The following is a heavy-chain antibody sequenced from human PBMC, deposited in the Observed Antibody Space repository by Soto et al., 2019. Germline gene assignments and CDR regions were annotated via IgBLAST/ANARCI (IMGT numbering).Heavy chain of an antibody. J-gene: IGHJ4*02. CDR1: GFTFSNYG. D-gene: IGHD2-2*01. V-gene: IGHV3-30*18. Sequence: QVQLVESGGGVVQPGRSLRLSCAASGFTFSNYGMHWVLQAPGKGLEWVAIISYDGDNEYYADSVRGRFTISRDNSKNTLSLQTSSLRHEDTAVYYCAKDGGPVYCNSPGCSAKHFDYWGQGTLVTVSS. CDR2: ISYDGDNE. CDR3: AKDGGPVYCNSPGCSAKHFDY.